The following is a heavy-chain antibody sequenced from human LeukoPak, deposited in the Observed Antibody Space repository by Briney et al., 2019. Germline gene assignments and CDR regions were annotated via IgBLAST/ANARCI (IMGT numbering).Heavy chain of an antibody. CDR3: ASESSSSSPFDY. V-gene: IGHV4-61*02. CDR1: GGSISSGSYY. D-gene: IGHD6-13*01. J-gene: IGHJ4*02. Sequence: SETLSLTCTVSGGSISSGSYYWSWIWQPAGKGLEWIGRIYTSGSTNYNPSLKSRVTISVDTSKNQFSLKLSSVTAADTAVYYCASESSSSSPFDYWGQGTLVTVSS. CDR2: IYTSGST.